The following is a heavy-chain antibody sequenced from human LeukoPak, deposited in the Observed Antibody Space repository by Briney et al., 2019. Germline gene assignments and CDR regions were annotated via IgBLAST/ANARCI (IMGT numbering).Heavy chain of an antibody. Sequence: GGSLRLSCAASGFTFSSYAMSWARQAPGKGLEWVSAISGSGGSTYYADSVKGRFTISRDNSKNTLYLQMNSLRAEDTAVYYCAKDHGYNPSFDYWGQGTLVTVSS. CDR1: GFTFSSYA. J-gene: IGHJ4*02. V-gene: IGHV3-23*01. CDR2: ISGSGGST. CDR3: AKDHGYNPSFDY. D-gene: IGHD5-24*01.